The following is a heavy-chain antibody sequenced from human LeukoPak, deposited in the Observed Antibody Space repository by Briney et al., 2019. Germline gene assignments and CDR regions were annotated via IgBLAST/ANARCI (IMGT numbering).Heavy chain of an antibody. CDR3: ARGRGYSYGYFDY. CDR1: GGSISSGGYY. CDR2: IYYSGST. J-gene: IGHJ4*02. V-gene: IGHV4-31*03. Sequence: SETLSLTCTVSGGSISSGGYYWSWIRQHPGKGLEWIGYIYYSGSTYYNPSLKSRVTISVDTSKNQFSLKLSFVTVADAAVYYCARGRGYSYGYFDYWGQGTLVTVSS. D-gene: IGHD5-18*01.